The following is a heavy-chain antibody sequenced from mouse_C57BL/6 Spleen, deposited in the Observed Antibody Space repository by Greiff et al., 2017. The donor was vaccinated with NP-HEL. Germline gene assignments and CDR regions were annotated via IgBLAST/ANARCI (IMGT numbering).Heavy chain of an antibody. D-gene: IGHD2-14*01. CDR1: GFTFSNYW. J-gene: IGHJ2*01. CDR2: IRLKSDNYAT. Sequence: EVKLVESGGGLVQPGGSMKLSCVASGFTFSNYWMNWVRQSPEKGLEWVAQIRLKSDNYATHYAESVKGRFTISRDDSKSSVYLQMNNLRAEDTGIYYCTGEIGYYFDYWGQGTTLTVSS. CDR3: TGEIGYYFDY. V-gene: IGHV6-3*01.